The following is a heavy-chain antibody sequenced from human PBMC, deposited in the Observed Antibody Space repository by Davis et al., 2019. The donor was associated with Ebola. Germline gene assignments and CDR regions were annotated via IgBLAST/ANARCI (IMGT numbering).Heavy chain of an antibody. D-gene: IGHD1-26*01. Sequence: PGGSLRLSCAASGFTFSSYSMNRVRQAPGKGLEWVSSISSSSSYIYYADSVKGRFTISRDNAKNSLCLQMNSLRAEDTAVYYCARYRIGVGATESLYYLDYWGQGTLVTVSS. V-gene: IGHV3-21*01. J-gene: IGHJ4*02. CDR1: GFTFSSYS. CDR3: ARYRIGVGATESLYYLDY. CDR2: ISSSSSYI.